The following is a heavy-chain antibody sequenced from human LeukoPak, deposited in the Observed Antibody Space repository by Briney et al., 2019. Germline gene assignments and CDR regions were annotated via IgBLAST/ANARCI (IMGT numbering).Heavy chain of an antibody. Sequence: GGSLRLSCAASGFPFSSYSMDWVRQAPGKGLEWVSYVSSRSSTIYYADSVKGRFTISRDNAKNSLYLQMSSLRAEDTAVYYCAREAYYDEGIGWFDPWGQGTLVTVSS. D-gene: IGHD3-3*01. J-gene: IGHJ5*02. CDR1: GFPFSSYS. CDR3: AREAYYDEGIGWFDP. V-gene: IGHV3-48*04. CDR2: VSSRSSTI.